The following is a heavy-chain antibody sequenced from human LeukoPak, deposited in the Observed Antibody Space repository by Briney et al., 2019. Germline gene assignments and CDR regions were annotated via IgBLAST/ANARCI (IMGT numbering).Heavy chain of an antibody. CDR2: IKQDGSEK. Sequence: GGSLRLSCAASGFTFDDYGMSWVRQAPGKGLEWVANIKQDGSEKYYVDSLKGRFTISRDNAKNSLYLQMNSLRAEDTAVYYCARDRDQPGYYYYDYYYMDVWGKGTTVTVSS. D-gene: IGHD1-14*01. CDR1: GFTFDDYG. CDR3: ARDRDQPGYYYYDYYYMDV. V-gene: IGHV3-7*01. J-gene: IGHJ6*03.